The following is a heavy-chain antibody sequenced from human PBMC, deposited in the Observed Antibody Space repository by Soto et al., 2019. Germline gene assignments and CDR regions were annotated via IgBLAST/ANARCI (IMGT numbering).Heavy chain of an antibody. D-gene: IGHD3-10*01. Sequence: EVQVVESGGGLVQPGGSLRLSCEASGFTFASHAMSWVRRTPGKGLEWVSAISSSGGGTYYADSVKGRFTISRDNSKNTMYLQMNSMRAEDTAVYYCAKDKDYGSGSYYPIRGNEYYMDVWGKGTTVTVSS. CDR2: ISSSGGGT. J-gene: IGHJ6*03. CDR1: GFTFASHA. V-gene: IGHV3-23*04. CDR3: AKDKDYGSGSYYPIRGNEYYMDV.